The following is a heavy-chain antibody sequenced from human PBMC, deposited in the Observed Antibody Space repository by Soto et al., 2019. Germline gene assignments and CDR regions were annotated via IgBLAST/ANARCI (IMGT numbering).Heavy chain of an antibody. J-gene: IGHJ4*02. V-gene: IGHV1-69*01. CDR1: GGTFSSHV. CDR2: IMPIIGTA. D-gene: IGHD3-22*01. CDR3: ARDLEVRYGNISHLDY. Sequence: QVQLVQSGAEVKKPGSSVKVSCKASGGTFSSHVFNWVRQAPGQGLEWMGGIMPIIGTANYAQKFQGRVTISADESTSTAYMELSSLRAEDTAVYYCARDLEVRYGNISHLDYWGQGTLVTVSS.